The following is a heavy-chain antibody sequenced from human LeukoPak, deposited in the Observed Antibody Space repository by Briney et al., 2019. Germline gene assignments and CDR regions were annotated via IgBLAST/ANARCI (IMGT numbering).Heavy chain of an antibody. V-gene: IGHV4-30-2*01. CDR3: ARDRTIRSSDVTYFYGMDV. J-gene: IGHJ6*02. Sequence: SETLSLTCAVSGGSISSGGYSWSRIRRPPGQGLEWIGYIYHSGSTYYNPSLKSRVTISVDRSKNQFSLKLTSVTAADTAVYYCARDRTIRSSDVTYFYGMDVWGQGITVTVSS. CDR2: IYHSGST. CDR1: GGSISSGGYS. D-gene: IGHD5-12*01.